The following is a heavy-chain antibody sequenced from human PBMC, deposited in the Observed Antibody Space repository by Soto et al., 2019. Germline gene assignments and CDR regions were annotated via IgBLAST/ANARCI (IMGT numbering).Heavy chain of an antibody. CDR2: VHSTGST. D-gene: IGHD5-18*01. CDR1: GGSLSGYH. V-gene: IGHV4-4*07. J-gene: IGHJ6*02. CDR3: ARGRGYSYGSDYGMDV. Sequence: PSETLSLTCTVSGGSLSGYHWSWVRQPAGKGLEWIGRVHSTGSTDYNPSVKSRITVSLDTSKKQFSLKLSSVTAADTAVYYCARGRGYSYGSDYGMDVWGQGTTVTVSS.